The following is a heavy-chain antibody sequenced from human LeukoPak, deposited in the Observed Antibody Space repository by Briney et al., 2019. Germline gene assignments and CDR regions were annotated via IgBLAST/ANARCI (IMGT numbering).Heavy chain of an antibody. D-gene: IGHD6-6*01. J-gene: IGHJ4*02. Sequence: SETLSHTCAVYGGSFSGYYWSWIRQPPGKGLEWIGEINHSGSTNYNPSLKSRVTISVDTSKNQFSLKLSSVTAADTAVYYCAREDDSTSSLDYWGQGTLVTVSS. CDR1: GGSFSGYY. CDR2: INHSGST. V-gene: IGHV4-34*01. CDR3: AREDDSTSSLDY.